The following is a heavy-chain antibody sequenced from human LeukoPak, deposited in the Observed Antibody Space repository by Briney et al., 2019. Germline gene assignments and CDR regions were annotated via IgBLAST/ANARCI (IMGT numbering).Heavy chain of an antibody. CDR3: ARLVTPFYYGMDV. J-gene: IGHJ6*02. CDR1: GGSISSYD. D-gene: IGHD4-23*01. CDR2: IYYSGST. Sequence: AETLSLTCTVSGGSISSYDWSWIRQPPGKGLEWIGYIYYSGSTNYNPSLKSRVTITVDTSKNQFSLKLSSVTAADTAVYYCARLVTPFYYGMDVWGQGTTVTVTS. V-gene: IGHV4-59*01.